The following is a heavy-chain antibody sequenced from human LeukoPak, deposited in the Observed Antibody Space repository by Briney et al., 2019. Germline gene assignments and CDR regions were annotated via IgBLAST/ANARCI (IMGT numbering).Heavy chain of an antibody. J-gene: IGHJ4*02. CDR1: GFDFRNYY. D-gene: IGHD4-23*01. V-gene: IGHV3-7*01. CDR2: IKYDGTYT. Sequence: PGGSLRLSCEASGFDFRNYYMSWVRQAPGKGLESLANIKYDGTYTNYKDSVKGRLTVSRDNAKNSVYLQMNSLRAEDTAVYYCTRDEGATVATYRFDFWGRGTLVTVSS. CDR3: TRDEGATVATYRFDF.